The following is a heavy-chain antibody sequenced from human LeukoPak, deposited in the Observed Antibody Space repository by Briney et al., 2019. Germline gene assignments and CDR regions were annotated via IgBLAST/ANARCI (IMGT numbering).Heavy chain of an antibody. D-gene: IGHD6-13*01. CDR1: GFTFSNYG. V-gene: IGHV3-23*01. CDR2: ISGSGDNT. CDR3: ANGGAAGTPTTGEY. J-gene: IGHJ4*01. Sequence: GGSLRLSCAASGFTFSNYGMSWVRQAPGKGLEWVSAISGSGDNTYYADSVKGRFTSSRDNSKNTLYLQLNSLRAEDTAVYYCANGGAAGTPTTGEYWGPGTLVTVSS.